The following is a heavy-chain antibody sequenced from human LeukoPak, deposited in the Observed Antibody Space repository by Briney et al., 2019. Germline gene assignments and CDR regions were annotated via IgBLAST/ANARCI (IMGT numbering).Heavy chain of an antibody. V-gene: IGHV3-23*01. J-gene: IGHJ2*01. CDR2: LSGSGSST. CDR3: EKDRTVGASYWYFDL. D-gene: IGHD1-26*01. CDR1: GFIFNKHA. Sequence: GGSLRLSCVASGFIFNKHAMSWVRQAPGKGLEWVSGLSGSGSSTDYADSVKGRFTVSRDNSKNTLFLQMNSLRAEDTAIYYCEKDRTVGASYWYFDLWGRGTLVTVSS.